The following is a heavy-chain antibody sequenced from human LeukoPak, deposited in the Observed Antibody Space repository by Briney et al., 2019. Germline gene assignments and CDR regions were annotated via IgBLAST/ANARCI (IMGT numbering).Heavy chain of an antibody. V-gene: IGHV3-30*03. Sequence: PGGSLRLSCAASGFTFSDYYMSWIRQAPGKGLEWVAVISYDGSNKYYADSVKGRFTISRDNSKNTLYLQMNSLRAEDTAVYYCARATINLYCSGGSCRSNPIDYWGQGTLVTVSS. CDR1: GFTFSDYY. D-gene: IGHD2-15*01. CDR2: ISYDGSNK. CDR3: ARATINLYCSGGSCRSNPIDY. J-gene: IGHJ4*02.